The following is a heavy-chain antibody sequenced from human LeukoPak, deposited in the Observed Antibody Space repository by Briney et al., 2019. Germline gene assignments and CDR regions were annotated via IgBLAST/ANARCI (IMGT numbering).Heavy chain of an antibody. V-gene: IGHV4-34*01. CDR1: GGSFTESY. J-gene: IGHJ3*02. Sequence: PSEPLSLTCAVYGGSFTESYWNWIRQAPRKALEWIGEINQRGSTSYNASLKRRVTISVDTSKNQFSLKLSSVTAAATAVYYCARVGTIFGAIMWDGQASDAFYIWGQGTMVTVSS. CDR3: ARVGTIFGAIMWDGQASDAFYI. D-gene: IGHD3-3*01. CDR2: INQRGST.